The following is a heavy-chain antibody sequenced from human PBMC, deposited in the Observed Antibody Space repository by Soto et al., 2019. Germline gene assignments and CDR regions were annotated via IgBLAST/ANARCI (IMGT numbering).Heavy chain of an antibody. J-gene: IGHJ4*02. D-gene: IGHD6-6*01. CDR3: ARWLKYSSSLDY. CDR2: IIPIFGTA. CDR1: GGTFSSYA. Sequence: SVKVSCKASGGTFSSYAISWVRQAPGQGLEWMGGIIPIFGTANYAQKLQGRVTITADESTSTAYMELSSLRSEDTAVYYCARWLKYSSSLDYWGQGTLVTVS. V-gene: IGHV1-69*13.